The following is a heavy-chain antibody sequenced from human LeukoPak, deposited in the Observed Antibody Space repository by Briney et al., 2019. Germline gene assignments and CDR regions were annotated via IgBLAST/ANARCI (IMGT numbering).Heavy chain of an antibody. V-gene: IGHV3-33*01. CDR2: ICYDGSSK. CDR1: GFIFSRYG. Sequence: GGSLRLSCAASGFIFSRYGMHWVRQAPGKGLEWVAVICYDGSSKYYADSVKGRFTISRDNSKNTLYLQMNSLRAEDTAVYYCAREGIVVVPAAIGGEGYYYGMDVWGQGTTVTVSS. CDR3: AREGIVVVPAAIGGEGYYYGMDV. J-gene: IGHJ6*02. D-gene: IGHD2-2*02.